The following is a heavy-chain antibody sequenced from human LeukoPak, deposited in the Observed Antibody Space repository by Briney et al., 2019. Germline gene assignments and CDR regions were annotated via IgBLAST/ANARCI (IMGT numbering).Heavy chain of an antibody. CDR3: ARHIRVGYSSSHYDY. J-gene: IGHJ4*02. Sequence: PSETLSLTCTVSGGSISSYYWGWIRQPPGKGLEWIGSIYYSGSTYYNPSLKSRVTISVDTSKNQFSLKLSSVTAADTAVYYCARHIRVGYSSSHYDYWGQGTLVTVSS. D-gene: IGHD6-6*01. V-gene: IGHV4-39*01. CDR1: GGSISSYY. CDR2: IYYSGST.